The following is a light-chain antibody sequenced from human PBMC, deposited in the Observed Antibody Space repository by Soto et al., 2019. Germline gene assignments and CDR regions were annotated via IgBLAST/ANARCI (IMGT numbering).Light chain of an antibody. V-gene: IGKV3-20*01. Sequence: VRTQAPGTLALSPGERATLACRASQSVRSNYLAWYQQKPGQAPRLLIYNSSTRATGIPDRFSGSGSGTDFTLTISRLEPEDFALYYCQQYRDLPQTFGQGTKV. CDR2: NSS. CDR3: QQYRDLPQT. CDR1: QSVRSNY. J-gene: IGKJ1*01.